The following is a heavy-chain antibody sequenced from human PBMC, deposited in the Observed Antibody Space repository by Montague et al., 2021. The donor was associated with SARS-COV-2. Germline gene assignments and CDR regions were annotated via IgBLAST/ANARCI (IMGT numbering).Heavy chain of an antibody. J-gene: IGHJ5*02. V-gene: IGHV2-70*11. CDR1: GFSLTTGGMC. Sequence: PALVKPTQTLALTCTFSGFSLTTGGMCVSWIRQPPGKALEWLARIDWDDDKHYSTSLKTRLTISKDTSKNQVVLTMTNMNPADTATYYCAHNGVDFRGSEKNYSGNGFDPWGQGTLVTVSS. D-gene: IGHD3-10*01. CDR3: AHNGVDFRGSEKNYSGNGFDP. CDR2: IDWDDDK.